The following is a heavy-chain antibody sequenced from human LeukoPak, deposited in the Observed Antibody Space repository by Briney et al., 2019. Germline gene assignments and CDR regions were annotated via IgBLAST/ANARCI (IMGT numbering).Heavy chain of an antibody. CDR3: ARGDFEY. V-gene: IGHV3-66*01. CDR1: GFTGGTDL. J-gene: IGHJ4*02. Sequence: QPGGSLILSCAASGFTGGTDLVSWVRQAPGRGLEWVSIIFSGGSTYYADPVKGRFTISRDSSRNTAYLQMSSLRAEDTAAYYCARGDFEYWGQGTLVTVSS. CDR2: IFSGGST.